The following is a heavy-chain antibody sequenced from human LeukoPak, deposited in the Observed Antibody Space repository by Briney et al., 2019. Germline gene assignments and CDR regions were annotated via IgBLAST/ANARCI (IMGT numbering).Heavy chain of an antibody. D-gene: IGHD4-11*01. Sequence: SETLSLTCTVSGGSISHYYWNWIRQPPGKGLEWIGYIYYSGSTSYNPSLKSRVTISVDMSKNQFSLKLRSVTAADTAVYYCAGYGNYWDWYFDLWGRGTLVTVSS. CDR3: AGYGNYWDWYFDL. J-gene: IGHJ2*01. CDR1: GGSISHYY. CDR2: IYYSGST. V-gene: IGHV4-59*01.